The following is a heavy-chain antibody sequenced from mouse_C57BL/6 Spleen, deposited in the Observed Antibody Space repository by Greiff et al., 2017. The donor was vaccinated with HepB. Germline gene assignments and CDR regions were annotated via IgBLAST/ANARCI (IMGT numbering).Heavy chain of an antibody. CDR2: IYPGDGDT. J-gene: IGHJ4*01. V-gene: IGHV1-82*01. CDR3: ARWGTVYAMDY. D-gene: IGHD3-3*01. Sequence: QVQLQQPGPELVKPGASVKISCKASGYAFSSSWMNWVKQRPGKGLEWIGRIYPGDGDTNYNGKFKGKATLTADKSSSTAYMQLSSLTSEDSAVYFCARWGTVYAMDYWGQGTSVTVSS. CDR1: GYAFSSSW.